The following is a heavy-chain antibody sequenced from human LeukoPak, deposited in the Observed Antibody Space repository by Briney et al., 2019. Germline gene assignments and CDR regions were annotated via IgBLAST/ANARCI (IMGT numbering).Heavy chain of an antibody. CDR3: ARTTAEAGRKAAFDI. CDR2: VYSSGST. CDR1: GGXISSYY. J-gene: IGHJ3*02. V-gene: IGHV4-4*07. D-gene: IGHD6-13*01. Sequence: PSETLSLTCTVSGGXISSYYCSWIRQSAGKGLKWIGRVYSSGSTNYNPSLKSRVTMSVDTSKNQFSLKLSSVTAADTAVYYCARTTAEAGRKAAFDIWGHGTMVTVSS.